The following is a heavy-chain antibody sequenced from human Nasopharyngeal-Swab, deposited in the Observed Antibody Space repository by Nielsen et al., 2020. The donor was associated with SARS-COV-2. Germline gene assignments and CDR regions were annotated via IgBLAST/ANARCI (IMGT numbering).Heavy chain of an antibody. J-gene: IGHJ4*02. D-gene: IGHD3-10*01. CDR3: AKDFGEWVPYYFDY. V-gene: IGHV3-23*01. CDR2: ISGSDGSA. CDR1: GFTFSSYA. Sequence: GESLKISCATSGFTFSSYAMSWVRQAPGKGLEWVSAISGSDGSAYYADSVKGRFTISRDNSKNTLYLQMNSLRAEDTAVYYCAKDFGEWVPYYFDYWGQGTLVTVSS.